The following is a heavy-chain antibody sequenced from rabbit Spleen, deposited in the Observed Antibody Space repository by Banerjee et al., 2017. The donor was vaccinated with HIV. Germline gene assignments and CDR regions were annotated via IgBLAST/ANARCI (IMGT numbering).Heavy chain of an antibody. J-gene: IGHJ4*01. CDR3: ARGSATMTMLITGFYLSL. V-gene: IGHV1S40*01. D-gene: IGHD2-1*01. Sequence: QSLEESGGDLVKPGASLTLTCTASGFTISSSYYMCWVRQAPGKGLECIACIYAGDGSTYYASWATGRFTISKTSSTTVTLQMTSLTAADTATYFCARGSATMTMLITGFYLSLWGPGTLVTVS. CDR1: GFTISSSYY. CDR2: IYAGDGST.